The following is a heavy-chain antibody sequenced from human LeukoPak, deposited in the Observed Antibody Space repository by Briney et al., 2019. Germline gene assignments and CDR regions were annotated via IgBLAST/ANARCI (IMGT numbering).Heavy chain of an antibody. V-gene: IGHV1-69*04. D-gene: IGHD3-3*01. CDR1: GGTFSSYA. Sequence: SVKVSCKASGGTFSSYAISWVRQAPGQGLEWMGRIIPIFGIANYAQKFQGRVTITADKSTSTAYTELSSLRSEDTAVYYCARGAMVGYDFWSGVDWFDPWGQGTLVTVSS. J-gene: IGHJ5*02. CDR3: ARGAMVGYDFWSGVDWFDP. CDR2: IIPIFGIA.